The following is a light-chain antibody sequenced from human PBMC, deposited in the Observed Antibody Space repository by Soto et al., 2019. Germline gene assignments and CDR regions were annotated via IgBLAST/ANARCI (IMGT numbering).Light chain of an antibody. CDR3: QKYSSWE. CDR1: QGISND. J-gene: IGKJ1*01. V-gene: IGKV1-27*01. CDR2: AAS. Sequence: DIQMTQSPPSLSASVGGRVSITCRASQGISNDLAWYQQKPGKAPKLLIYAASTLQSGVPSRFSGSGSGTDFTLTISSLQPEDVATYYCQKYSSWEFGQGTKVEIK.